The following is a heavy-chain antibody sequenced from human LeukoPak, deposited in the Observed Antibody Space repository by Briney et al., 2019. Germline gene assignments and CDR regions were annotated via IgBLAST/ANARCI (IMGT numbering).Heavy chain of an antibody. J-gene: IGHJ4*02. CDR2: ISSSGNTI. CDR3: ARDHGAY. D-gene: IGHD3-10*01. V-gene: IGHV3-48*03. CDR1: GFTFSSYE. Sequence: AGGSLRLSCAASGFTFSSYEMNWVRQAPGKGLECVSFISSSGNTIYYADSVKGRFTISRDNAKNSLYLQMNSLRAEDSAIYYCARDHGAYWGQGTLSPSPQ.